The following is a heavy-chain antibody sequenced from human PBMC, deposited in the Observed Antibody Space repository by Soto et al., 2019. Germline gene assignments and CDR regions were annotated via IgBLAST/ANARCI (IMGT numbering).Heavy chain of an antibody. CDR3: AREGRVGGIDY. J-gene: IGHJ4*02. V-gene: IGHV3-48*03. D-gene: IGHD6-19*01. CDR2: ISSIGVAT. CDR1: GFTFSIHE. Sequence: LRLSCAASGFTFSIHEMNWVRQAPGKGLEWVSYISSIGVATYYADSVKGRFTISRDNAKNSLYLQMNSLRAEDTAVYYCAREGRVGGIDYWGQGTPVTVSS.